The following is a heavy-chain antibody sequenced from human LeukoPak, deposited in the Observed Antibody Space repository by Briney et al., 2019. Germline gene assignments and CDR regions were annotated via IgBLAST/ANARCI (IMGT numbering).Heavy chain of an antibody. D-gene: IGHD6-13*01. CDR2: INHSGST. Sequence: PSETLSLTCAVYGGSFSGYYWSWIRQPPGKGLEWIGEINHSGSTNYNPSLKSRVTISVDTSKNQFSLKLSSVAAADTAVYYCARAPSSNWYGVARAFDIWGQGTMVTGSS. J-gene: IGHJ3*02. CDR3: ARAPSSNWYGVARAFDI. CDR1: GGSFSGYY. V-gene: IGHV4-34*01.